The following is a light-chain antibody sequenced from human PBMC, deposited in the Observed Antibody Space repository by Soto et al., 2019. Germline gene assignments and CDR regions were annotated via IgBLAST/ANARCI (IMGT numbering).Light chain of an antibody. Sequence: QSVLTQPPSASGSPGQSVTISCTGTSSDVGGYNFVSWYQQHPGKAPKLMIYEVSKRPSGVPDRFSGSKSGNTASLTVSGLQAGDEADYHCSSFAGYNNYVVFGGGTKVTVL. CDR1: SSDVGGYNF. CDR2: EVS. J-gene: IGLJ2*01. V-gene: IGLV2-8*01. CDR3: SSFAGYNNYVV.